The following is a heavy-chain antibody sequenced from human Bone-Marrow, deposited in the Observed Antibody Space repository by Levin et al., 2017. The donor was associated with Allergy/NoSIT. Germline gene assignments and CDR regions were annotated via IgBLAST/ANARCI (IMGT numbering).Heavy chain of an antibody. CDR2: MSYDGSNK. CDR1: GFNFLRYG. J-gene: IGHJ3*01. CDR3: ARPTSDHILTGYRDAAFDV. V-gene: IGHV3-30*03. D-gene: IGHD3-9*01. Sequence: GGSLRLSCAASGFNFLRYGMDWVRQAPGKGLEWVAVMSYDGSNKYYADSVKGRFTISRDISKNTLYLQMNSLRPEDTAVYYGARPTSDHILTGYRDAAFDVWGQGTMVTVSP.